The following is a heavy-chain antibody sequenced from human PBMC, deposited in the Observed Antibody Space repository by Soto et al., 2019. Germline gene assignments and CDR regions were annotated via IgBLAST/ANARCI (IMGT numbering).Heavy chain of an antibody. CDR2: IKSKTDGGTT. V-gene: IGHV3-15*01. Sequence: EVQLVESGGGLVKPGGSLRLSCAAYGFTFSNAWMSWVRQAPGKGLEWVGRIKSKTDGGTTDYAAPVKGRFTISRDDSKNTLYLQMNSLKTEDTAVYYCTTDLTNMITFGGVIVNAFDIWGQGTMVTVSS. J-gene: IGHJ3*02. CDR1: GFTFSNAW. D-gene: IGHD3-16*02. CDR3: TTDLTNMITFGGVIVNAFDI.